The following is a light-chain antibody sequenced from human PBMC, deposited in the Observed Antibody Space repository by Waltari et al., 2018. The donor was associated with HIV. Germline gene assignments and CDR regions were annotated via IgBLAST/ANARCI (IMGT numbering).Light chain of an antibody. CDR3: SSYTGYNDFL. CDR2: EVT. CDR1: SSDVGGYNY. V-gene: IGLV2-8*01. J-gene: IGLJ3*02. Sequence: QSALTQPPSASGSPGQSVTISCTGTSSDVGGYNYVSWYQQHPGKAPKPMSCEVTKRPSGVPNSFSGSKSGNTASLTVSGLQADDEADYYCSSYTGYNDFLFGAGTKLTVL.